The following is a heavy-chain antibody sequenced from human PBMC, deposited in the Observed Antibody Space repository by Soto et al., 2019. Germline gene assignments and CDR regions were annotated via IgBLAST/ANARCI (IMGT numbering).Heavy chain of an antibody. V-gene: IGHV1-69*13. Sequence: GASVPVSCKASGGTFSSYAISWVRQPPGQGLEWMGGIIPIFGTANYAQKFHGRVTITADESTSTAYMELSSLRSEDTAVYYCARDKDSSGLDPWGQGTLVTVSS. J-gene: IGHJ5*02. CDR1: GGTFSSYA. CDR3: ARDKDSSGLDP. D-gene: IGHD6-25*01. CDR2: IIPIFGTA.